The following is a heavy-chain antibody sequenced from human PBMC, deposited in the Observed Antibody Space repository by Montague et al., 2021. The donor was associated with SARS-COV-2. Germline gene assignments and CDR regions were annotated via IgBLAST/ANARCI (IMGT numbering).Heavy chain of an antibody. CDR1: GFTFNNYA. J-gene: IGHJ4*02. CDR2: ISYDGSNK. CDR3: VRASLIKARIAVAGTTVY. Sequence: SLRLPCAASGFTFNNYAMHWVRQAPGKGLEWVALISYDGSNKYYADSVKGRFAISRDNSKNTLYLQMNSLRAEDTAVYYCVRASLIKARIAVAGTTVYWGQGTLVTISS. D-gene: IGHD6-19*01. V-gene: IGHV3-30*09.